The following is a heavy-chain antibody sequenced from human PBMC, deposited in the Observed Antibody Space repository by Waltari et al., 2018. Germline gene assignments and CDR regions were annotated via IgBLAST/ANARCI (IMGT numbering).Heavy chain of an antibody. CDR1: GGSFSGYY. V-gene: IGHV4-34*01. CDR3: ARGPISSSWYFVAEYFQH. Sequence: QVQLQQWGAGLLKPSATLSLTCAVYGGSFSGYYWSWIRQPPGKGLEWIGEINHRGSTNYNPSLKSRVTISVDTSKNQFSLKLSSVTAADTAVYYCARGPISSSWYFVAEYFQHWGQGTLVTVSS. D-gene: IGHD6-13*01. CDR2: INHRGST. J-gene: IGHJ1*01.